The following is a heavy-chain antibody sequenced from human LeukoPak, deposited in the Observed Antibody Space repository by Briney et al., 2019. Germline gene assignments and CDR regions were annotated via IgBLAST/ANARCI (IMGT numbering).Heavy chain of an antibody. D-gene: IGHD1-1*01. Sequence: PGGSLSLSCAASGFTFSSYGMHWVRQAPGKGLEWVAVISYDGSNKYYADSVKGRFTISRDNSKNTLYLQMNSLRAEDTAVYYCVVSTGTTWGPSGYWGQGTLVTVSS. CDR1: GFTFSSYG. J-gene: IGHJ4*02. V-gene: IGHV3-30*03. CDR2: ISYDGSNK. CDR3: VVSTGTTWGPSGY.